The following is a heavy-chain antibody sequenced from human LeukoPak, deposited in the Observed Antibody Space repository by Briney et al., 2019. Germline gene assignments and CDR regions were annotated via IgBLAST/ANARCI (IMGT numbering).Heavy chain of an antibody. V-gene: IGHV3-11*01. CDR1: GFTFSDYY. CDR2: ISSSGSTI. Sequence: GGSLRLSCAASGFTFSDYYMSWIRQAPGKGLEWVSYISSSGSTIYYADSEKGRFTISRDNAKNSLYLQMNSLRAEDTAVYYCARGNIVLIATPNWFDPWGQGTLVTVSS. D-gene: IGHD2-8*01. J-gene: IGHJ5*02. CDR3: ARGNIVLIATPNWFDP.